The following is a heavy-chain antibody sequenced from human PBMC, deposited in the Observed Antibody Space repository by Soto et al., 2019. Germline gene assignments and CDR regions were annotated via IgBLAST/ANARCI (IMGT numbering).Heavy chain of an antibody. CDR3: AKDRGEGDAGFDY. CDR1: GFTFDDYA. D-gene: IGHD4-17*01. J-gene: IGHJ4*02. V-gene: IGHV3-9*01. Sequence: GGSLRLSCAASGFTFDDYAMHWVRQAPGKGLEWVSGISWNGGSIGYADSVKGRFTISRDNAKNSLYLQMNSLRAEDTALYYCAKDRGEGDAGFDYWGQGTLVTVSS. CDR2: ISWNGGSI.